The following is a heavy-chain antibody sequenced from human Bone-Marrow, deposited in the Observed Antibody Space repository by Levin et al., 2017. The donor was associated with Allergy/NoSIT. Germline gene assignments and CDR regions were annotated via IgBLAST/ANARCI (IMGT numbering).Heavy chain of an antibody. D-gene: IGHD1-1*01. J-gene: IGHJ6*02. V-gene: IGHV1-69*13. CDR2: TIPLYRRT. Sequence: EASVKVSCEASGGTFNNKAISWVRQAPGQGLEWMGGTIPLYRRTKTTEKLQGRLTIVADDSTNTASMELSSLTSEDTAVYYCARGALIFGTGNYGVDVWGPGTTVIVSS. CDR1: GGTFNNKA. CDR3: ARGALIFGTGNYGVDV.